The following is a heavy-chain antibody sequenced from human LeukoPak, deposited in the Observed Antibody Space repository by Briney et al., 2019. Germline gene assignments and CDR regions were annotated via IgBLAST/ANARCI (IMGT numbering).Heavy chain of an antibody. Sequence: ASVKVSCKASGYTFTGYYMHWVRQVPGQGLEWMGWINPNSGGTNYAQKFQGRVTMTRDTSISTAYMELSRLRSDDTAVYYCARSPTYYYGSGSPYGMDVWGQGTTVTVSS. CDR3: ARSPTYYYGSGSPYGMDV. J-gene: IGHJ6*02. V-gene: IGHV1-2*02. CDR2: INPNSGGT. D-gene: IGHD3-10*01. CDR1: GYTFTGYY.